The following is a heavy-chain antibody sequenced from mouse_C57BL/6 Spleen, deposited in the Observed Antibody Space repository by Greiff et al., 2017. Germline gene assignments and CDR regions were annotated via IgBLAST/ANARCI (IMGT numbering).Heavy chain of an antibody. Sequence: QVQLQQSGAELMKPGASVKLSCKATGYTFTGYWIEWVKQRPGHGLEWIGEILPGSGSTNYNEKFKGKATFTADTSSNTAYMQLSSLTTEDSAIYYCALYYGSPWFAYWGQGTLVTVSA. V-gene: IGHV1-9*01. J-gene: IGHJ3*01. CDR2: ILPGSGST. CDR3: ALYYGSPWFAY. D-gene: IGHD1-1*01. CDR1: GYTFTGYW.